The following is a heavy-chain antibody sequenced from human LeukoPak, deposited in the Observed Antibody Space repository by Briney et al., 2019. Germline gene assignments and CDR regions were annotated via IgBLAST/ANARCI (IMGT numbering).Heavy chain of an antibody. J-gene: IGHJ5*02. CDR1: GGSISIYY. V-gene: IGHV4-59*01. Sequence: SETLSLTCSVSGGSISIYYWTWIRQIPGKGLEWIGYIYYTGTTNYNPLFESRATISVDTSKNQFSLKLTSVTAADTAVYYCAKGAGGFSYYNWFDPWGQGTLVTVSS. D-gene: IGHD5-18*01. CDR3: AKGAGGFSYYNWFDP. CDR2: IYYTGTT.